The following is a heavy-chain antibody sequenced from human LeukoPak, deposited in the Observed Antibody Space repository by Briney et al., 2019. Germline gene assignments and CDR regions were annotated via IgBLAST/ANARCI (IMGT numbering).Heavy chain of an antibody. J-gene: IGHJ4*02. Sequence: ASLKASCKASGYTFTSYGISWVRKAPGQGFEWLGWISAYNGNTNYAQKLQGRVTMTTDTSTSTAYMELRSLRSDDTAVYYCARGYYYDSTFDYWSQGTLVTVSS. CDR1: GYTFTSYG. V-gene: IGHV1-18*01. CDR2: ISAYNGNT. CDR3: ARGYYYDSTFDY. D-gene: IGHD3-22*01.